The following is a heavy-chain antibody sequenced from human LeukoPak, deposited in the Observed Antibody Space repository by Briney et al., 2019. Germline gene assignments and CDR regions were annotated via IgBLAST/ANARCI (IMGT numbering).Heavy chain of an antibody. V-gene: IGHV3-23*01. CDR3: ARVRLNYVSRGLRYYFYY. D-gene: IGHD3-22*01. CDR1: GFTFTNYG. J-gene: IGHJ4*01. Sequence: PGGSLRLSCAASGFTFTNYGVSWVRQAPGKGLEWVSVISGSGGNKNYGDAVKGRFTISRDDSNDALYLQMDSLRAEDTAVYYCARVRLNYVSRGLRYYFYYWGHGTLVTVSS. CDR2: ISGSGGNK.